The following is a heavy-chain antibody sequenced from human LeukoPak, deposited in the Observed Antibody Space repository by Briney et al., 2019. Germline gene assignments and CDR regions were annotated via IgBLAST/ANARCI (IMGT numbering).Heavy chain of an antibody. J-gene: IGHJ6*03. V-gene: IGHV4-39*07. CDR1: GGSLSSSSYY. CDR2: IYYSGST. CDR3: AREVLLNYYYMDV. D-gene: IGHD3-10*01. Sequence: SETLSLTCIVSGGSLSSSSYYWGWIRHPPGEGLEWIGNIYYSGSTYYNPSLKSRVTISVDTYKNEFSPKLRSVTAADTAVYYWAREVLLNYYYMDVWGKGTTVTVSS.